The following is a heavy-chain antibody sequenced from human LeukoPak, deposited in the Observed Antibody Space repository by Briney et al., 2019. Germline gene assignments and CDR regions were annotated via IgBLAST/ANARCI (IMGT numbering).Heavy chain of an antibody. Sequence: PSETLSLTCTVSGGSISSGGYYWSWIRQPPGKGLEWIGYIYHSGSTYYNPSLKSRVTISVDRSKNQFSLKLSSVTAADTAVYYCARFYRGNYDFWSGLLRDYYMDVWGKGTTVTVSS. V-gene: IGHV4-30-2*01. CDR3: ARFYRGNYDFWSGLLRDYYMDV. D-gene: IGHD3-3*01. J-gene: IGHJ6*03. CDR1: GGSISSGGYY. CDR2: IYHSGST.